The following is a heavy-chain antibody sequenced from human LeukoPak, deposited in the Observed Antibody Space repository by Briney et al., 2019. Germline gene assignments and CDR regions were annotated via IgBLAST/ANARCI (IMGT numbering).Heavy chain of an antibody. D-gene: IGHD1-14*01. V-gene: IGHV1-2*02. CDR2: INPNSGGT. J-gene: IGHJ6*02. CDR3: ARGRAPGRYYYYGMDV. Sequence: ASVKVSCKASGYTFTGYYMHWVRQAPGQRLEWMGWINPNSGGTNYAQKFQGRVTMTRDTSISTAYMELSRLRSDDTAVYYCARGRAPGRYYYYGMDVWGQGTTVTVSS. CDR1: GYTFTGYY.